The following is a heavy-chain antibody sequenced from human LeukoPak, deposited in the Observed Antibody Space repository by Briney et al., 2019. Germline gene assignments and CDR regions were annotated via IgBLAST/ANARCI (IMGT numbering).Heavy chain of an antibody. CDR2: ISSRSATI. CDR1: EFTFSKYG. CDR3: ARVSLVRGILPVFDY. V-gene: IGHV3-48*04. Sequence: PGRSLRLSCAASEFTFSKYGMHWVRQAPGKGLEWVSYISSRSATIYYADSVKGRFTISRDNAKNSLYLQMNSLRAEDTAVYYCARVSLVRGILPVFDYWGQGSLVTVSS. D-gene: IGHD3-10*01. J-gene: IGHJ4*02.